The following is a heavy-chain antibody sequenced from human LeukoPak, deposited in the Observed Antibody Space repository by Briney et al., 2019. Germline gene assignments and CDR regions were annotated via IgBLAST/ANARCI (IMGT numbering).Heavy chain of an antibody. V-gene: IGHV3-72*01. CDR1: GFTFSDHY. D-gene: IGHD6-25*01. Sequence: GGSLRLSCAASGFTFSDHYMDWVRQVPGKGLEWVGRTRNKSNSYTTEYAASVKGRFTISRDDSKNSLYLQMNSLKTEDTAVYYCARARGPYGMDVWGQGTTVTVSS. J-gene: IGHJ6*02. CDR3: ARARGPYGMDV. CDR2: TRNKSNSYTT.